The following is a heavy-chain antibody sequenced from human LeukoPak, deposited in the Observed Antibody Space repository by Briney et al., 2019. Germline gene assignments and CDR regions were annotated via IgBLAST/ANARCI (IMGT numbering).Heavy chain of an antibody. D-gene: IGHD6-6*01. CDR1: GLTFSTCG. CDR3: AKDGPGSSSLDY. CDR2: IRYDGSNK. Sequence: GGSLRLSCAASGLTFSTCGMHWVRQAPGKGLEWVAFIRYDGSNKYYADSVKGRFTISRDNSKNTLYLQMNSLRAEDTAVYYCAKDGPGSSSLDYWGQGTLVTVSS. V-gene: IGHV3-30*02. J-gene: IGHJ4*02.